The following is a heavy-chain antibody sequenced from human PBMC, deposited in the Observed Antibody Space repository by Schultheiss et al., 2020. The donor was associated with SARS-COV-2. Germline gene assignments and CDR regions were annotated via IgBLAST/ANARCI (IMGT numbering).Heavy chain of an antibody. D-gene: IGHD5-12*01. CDR1: GFTFSSYW. J-gene: IGHJ5*02. CDR2: IKQDGSEK. Sequence: GGSLRLSCAASGFTFSSYWMSWVRQAPGKGLEWVANIKQDGSEKYYVDSVKGRFTISRDNAKNSLYLQMNSLRAEDTAVYYCATTETGGYSGPIPWGQGTLVTVSS. V-gene: IGHV3-7*03. CDR3: ATTETGGYSGPIP.